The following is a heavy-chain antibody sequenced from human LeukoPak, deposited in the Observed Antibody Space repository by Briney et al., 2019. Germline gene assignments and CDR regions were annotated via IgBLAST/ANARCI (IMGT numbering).Heavy chain of an antibody. J-gene: IGHJ4*02. CDR1: GGSTSNGDYY. CDR3: ARADFRGGYFASFDY. CDR2: IYYSGSA. Sequence: SQTLSLTCSVSGGSTSNGDYYWSWIRQHPEKGLEWIGYIYYSGSAYYNPSLKGRVTVSIDTTKNQFSLRLSSVTAADTAVYYCARADFRGGYFASFDYWGQGTLVTVSS. V-gene: IGHV4-31*03. D-gene: IGHD3-3*01.